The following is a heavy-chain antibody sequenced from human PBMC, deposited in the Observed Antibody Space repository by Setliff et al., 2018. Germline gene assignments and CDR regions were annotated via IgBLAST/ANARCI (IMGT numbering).Heavy chain of an antibody. V-gene: IGHV3-21*01. CDR2: ISSSSSYI. Sequence: GSLRLSCAASGFTFSSYSMNWVRQAPGKGLEWVSSISSSSSYIYYADSVKGRFTISRDNAKKSLYLQMNSLRAEDTAVYYCACPDILTGLSDYWGQGTLVTVSS. D-gene: IGHD3-9*01. CDR3: ACPDILTGLSDY. J-gene: IGHJ4*02. CDR1: GFTFSSYS.